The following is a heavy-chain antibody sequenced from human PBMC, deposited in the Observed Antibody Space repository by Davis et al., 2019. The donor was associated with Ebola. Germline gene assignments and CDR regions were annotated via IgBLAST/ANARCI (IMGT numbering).Heavy chain of an antibody. V-gene: IGHV3-30*03. Sequence: GESLKISCAASGFTFSSYGMHWVRQAPGKGLEWVAVISYDGSNKYYADSVKGRFTISRDNSKNTLYLQMNSLRAEDTAVYYCTTAGDIVVVPAAADYWGQGTLVTVSS. CDR1: GFTFSSYG. D-gene: IGHD2-2*01. CDR3: TTAGDIVVVPAAADY. CDR2: ISYDGSNK. J-gene: IGHJ4*02.